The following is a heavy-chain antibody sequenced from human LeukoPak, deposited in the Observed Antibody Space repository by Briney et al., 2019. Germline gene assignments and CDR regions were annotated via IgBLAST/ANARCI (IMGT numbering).Heavy chain of an antibody. V-gene: IGHV3-53*01. Sequence: GGSLRLSCAASGFTVSSNYMSWVRQAPGKGLEWVSVIYSAGSTHYADSVKGRFTISRDNARTSLYLQMNSLRAEDTAVYYCARDKAQDSVYYGMDVWGQGTTVTVSS. D-gene: IGHD6-6*01. CDR3: ARDKAQDSVYYGMDV. CDR1: GFTVSSNY. CDR2: IYSAGST. J-gene: IGHJ6*02.